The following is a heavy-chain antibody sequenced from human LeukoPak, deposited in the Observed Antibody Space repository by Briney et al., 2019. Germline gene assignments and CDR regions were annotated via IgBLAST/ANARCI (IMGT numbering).Heavy chain of an antibody. D-gene: IGHD1-1*01. Sequence: GALRLSCAASGFTFSNYWLTWVRHAPGQGLEWVANIKQDGSEKHYVDSVKGRFTISRDNAKNSLYLQMDSLRAEDTAVYYCARDRQLAYWGQGTLVTVSS. V-gene: IGHV3-7*01. CDR2: IKQDGSEK. J-gene: IGHJ4*02. CDR1: GFTFSNYW. CDR3: ARDRQLAY.